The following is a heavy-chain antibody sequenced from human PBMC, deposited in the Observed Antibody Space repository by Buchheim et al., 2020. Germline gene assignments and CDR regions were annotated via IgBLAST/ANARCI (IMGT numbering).Heavy chain of an antibody. CDR2: IYHTGST. J-gene: IGHJ4*02. CDR1: GDSIGSYY. V-gene: IGHV4-59*01. CDR3: ARDRGYCSGGSCSFEIDY. D-gene: IGHD2-15*01. Sequence: QVQLQESGPRLVKPSETLSLTCTVSGDSIGSYYWSWIRQPPGKGLEWIGYIYHTGSTNYNPSLKSRVTMSVDTSKNQFSLKLSSVTAADTAVYYCARDRGYCSGGSCSFEIDYWGQGAL.